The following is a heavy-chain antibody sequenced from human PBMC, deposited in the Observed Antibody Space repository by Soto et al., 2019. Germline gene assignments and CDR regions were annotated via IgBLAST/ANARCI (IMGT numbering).Heavy chain of an antibody. Sequence: QVQLVQSGAEVKKPGSSVKVSCKASGGTFSSYAISWVRQAPGQGLEWMGGIIPIFGTTNYAQKLQGRVTITADESTSTDYMELGSLRSEDTGVYYCARDHYGGYGQFDYWCQVTLVT. CDR1: GGTFSSYA. V-gene: IGHV1-69*12. J-gene: IGHJ4*02. CDR3: ARDHYGGYGQFDY. CDR2: IIPIFGTT. D-gene: IGHD4-17*01.